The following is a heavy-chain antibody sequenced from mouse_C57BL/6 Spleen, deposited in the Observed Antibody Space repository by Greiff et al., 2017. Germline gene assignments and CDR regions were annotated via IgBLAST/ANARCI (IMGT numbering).Heavy chain of an antibody. D-gene: IGHD2-10*01. CDR2: IWWDDDK. Sequence: QVQLKESGPGILQPSPTLSLSCSSSGFSLSAFGMGVGWIRPPSGKGLEWLAHIWWDDDKYYNPALKSRLTISKDTSKNHVFLKIANVNTADTATYYCDRIPPYYGKGFAYWGQGTLVTVSA. J-gene: IGHJ3*01. V-gene: IGHV8-8*01. CDR3: DRIPPYYGKGFAY. CDR1: GFSLSAFGMG.